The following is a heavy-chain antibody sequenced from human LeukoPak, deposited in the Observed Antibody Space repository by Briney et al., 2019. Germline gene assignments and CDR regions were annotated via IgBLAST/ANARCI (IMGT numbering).Heavy chain of an antibody. V-gene: IGHV4-30-4*01. CDR3: ARGSGYYDSSGPLGSLDY. CDR1: GGSISSGDYY. J-gene: IGHJ4*02. CDR2: IYYSGST. D-gene: IGHD3-22*01. Sequence: PSETLSLTCTVSGGSISSGDYYWSWIRQPPGKGLEWIGYIYYSGSTYYNPSLKSRVTISVDTSKNQFSLKLSSVTAADTAVYYCARGSGYYDSSGPLGSLDYWGQGTLVTVSS.